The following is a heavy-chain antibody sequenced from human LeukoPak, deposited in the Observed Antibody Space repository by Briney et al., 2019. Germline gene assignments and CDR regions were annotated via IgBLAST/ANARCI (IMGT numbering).Heavy chain of an antibody. Sequence: GGTLRLSCGASGFTFSSYAMHWVRQAPGKGLEWVAVISYDGSNKYYADSVRGRFTISRDNSKNTLYLQMNSLRAEDTAVYYCARVVGIAVVVAFDYWGQGTLVTVSS. CDR1: GFTFSSYA. CDR2: ISYDGSNK. J-gene: IGHJ4*02. V-gene: IGHV3-30-3*01. D-gene: IGHD6-19*01. CDR3: ARVVGIAVVVAFDY.